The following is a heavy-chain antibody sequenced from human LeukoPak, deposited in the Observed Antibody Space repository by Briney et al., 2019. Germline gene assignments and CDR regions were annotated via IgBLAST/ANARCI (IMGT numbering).Heavy chain of an antibody. Sequence: GGSLRLSCAASGFTLSNHWMTWVRQVPGRGPEWVANVNRDGSETYYLDSVKGRFTISRDNAKNSLYLQMNSLRAEDTAVYYCARGIPSLATPDYWGQGTLVTASS. CDR2: VNRDGSET. CDR3: ARGIPSLATPDY. V-gene: IGHV3-7*04. CDR1: GFTLSNHW. J-gene: IGHJ4*02.